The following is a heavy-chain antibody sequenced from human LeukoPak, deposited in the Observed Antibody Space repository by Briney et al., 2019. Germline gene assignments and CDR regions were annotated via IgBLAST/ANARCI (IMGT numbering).Heavy chain of an antibody. V-gene: IGHV1-2*02. CDR2: INPNSGGT. Sequence: ASVKVSCKASGYTFTGYYMHWVRQAPGQGLEWMGWINPNSGGTNYAQKFQGRVTMTRDTSISTAYMELSRLRSDDTAAYYCAREGDPYNWNQEVDYWGQGTLVTVSS. CDR1: GYTFTGYY. J-gene: IGHJ4*02. D-gene: IGHD1-20*01. CDR3: AREGDPYNWNQEVDY.